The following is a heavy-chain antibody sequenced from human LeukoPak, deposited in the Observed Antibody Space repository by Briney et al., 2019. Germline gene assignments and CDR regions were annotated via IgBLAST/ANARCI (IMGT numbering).Heavy chain of an antibody. Sequence: GGSLRLPCAASGFTFSSYAMSWVRQAPGKGLEWVSAIAASIPNTYYTDSVRGRFTISRDNSKNTLSLQMRSLRAEDTAVYFCARRGHGSGSYYFDYWGQGTLVTVSS. V-gene: IGHV3-23*01. D-gene: IGHD3-10*01. CDR1: GFTFSSYA. CDR3: ARRGHGSGSYYFDY. J-gene: IGHJ4*02. CDR2: IAASIPNT.